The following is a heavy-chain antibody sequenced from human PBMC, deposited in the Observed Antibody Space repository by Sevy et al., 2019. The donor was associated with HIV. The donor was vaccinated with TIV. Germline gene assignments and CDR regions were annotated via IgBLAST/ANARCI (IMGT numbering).Heavy chain of an antibody. Sequence: GGSLRLSCVTSRFTFSDYYMSWSRQAPGKGLEWVSYISTSGNTIYYAHSVKGRFTISRDNAKNSLFLQMNSLRADDTAVYYCARGVYSFGYFDYWGQGTLVTVSS. CDR3: ARGVYSFGYFDY. V-gene: IGHV3-11*01. CDR1: RFTFSDYY. J-gene: IGHJ4*02. CDR2: ISTSGNTI. D-gene: IGHD5-18*01.